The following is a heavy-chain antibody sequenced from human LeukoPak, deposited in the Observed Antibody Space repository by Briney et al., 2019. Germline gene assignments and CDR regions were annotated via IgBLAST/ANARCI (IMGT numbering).Heavy chain of an antibody. CDR3: AKGGGVTGYFDY. V-gene: IGHV3-23*01. D-gene: IGHD3-3*01. CDR1: GFTFSSYA. Sequence: PGGSLRLSCAASGFTFSSYAMSWVRQAPGKGLEWVSAIRYSGGSTYYTDSVKGRFTISRDNSKNTLYLQMNSLRAEDTAVYYCAKGGGVTGYFDYWGQGALVTVSS. CDR2: IRYSGGST. J-gene: IGHJ4*02.